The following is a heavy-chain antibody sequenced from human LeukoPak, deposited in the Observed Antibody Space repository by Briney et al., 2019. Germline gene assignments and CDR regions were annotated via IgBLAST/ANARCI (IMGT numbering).Heavy chain of an antibody. CDR3: AKDSSSWSWGGGNFDY. CDR1: GFTFDDYA. J-gene: IGHJ4*02. Sequence: SGGSLRLSCAASGFTFDDYAMHWVRQAPGKGLEWVSGISWNSGSIGYADSVKGRFTISRDNAKNSLYLQMNSLRAEDTALYYCAKDSSSWSWGGGNFDYWGQGTLVTVSS. CDR2: ISWNSGSI. D-gene: IGHD6-13*01. V-gene: IGHV3-9*01.